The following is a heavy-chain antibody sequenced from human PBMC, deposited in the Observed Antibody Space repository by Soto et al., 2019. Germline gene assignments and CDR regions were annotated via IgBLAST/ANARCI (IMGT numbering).Heavy chain of an antibody. V-gene: IGHV4-34*01. CDR2: INHSGST. J-gene: IGHJ6*02. CDR1: GGSFSGYY. D-gene: IGHD3-3*01. Sequence: SETLSLTCAVYGGSFSGYYWSWIRQPPGKGLEWIGEINHSGSTNYNPSLKSRVTISVDTSKNQFSLKLSSVTAADTAVYYCARGPLLRFLEWFPGYGMDVWGQGTTVTVS. CDR3: ARGPLLRFLEWFPGYGMDV.